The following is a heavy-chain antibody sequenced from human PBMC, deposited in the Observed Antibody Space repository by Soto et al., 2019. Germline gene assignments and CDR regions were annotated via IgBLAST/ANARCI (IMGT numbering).Heavy chain of an antibody. CDR1: GFTFSSYG. CDR3: ARDPRWGDFWAHAEQGNWFDP. Sequence: GGSLRLSCAASGFTFSSYGMHWVRQAPGKGLEWVAVIWYDGSNKYYADSVKGRFTISRDNSKNTLYLQMNSLRAEDTAVYYCARDPRWGDFWAHAEQGNWFDPWGQGTLVTVSS. CDR2: IWYDGSNK. V-gene: IGHV3-33*01. J-gene: IGHJ5*02. D-gene: IGHD3-3*01.